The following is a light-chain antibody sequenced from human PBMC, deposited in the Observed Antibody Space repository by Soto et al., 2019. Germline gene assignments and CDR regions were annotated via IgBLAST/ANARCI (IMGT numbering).Light chain of an antibody. V-gene: IGKV3-15*01. J-gene: IGKJ1*01. CDR3: QKYNKWPGT. CDR1: QSVSSN. Sequence: EIVMTQSPATLSVSPGERATLSCRASQSVSSNLAWYQQKPGQAPRLLIYGASTRATGIPARFSGSGSGTDFTLTIRSLQSEDFAVYYCQKYNKWPGTFGQGTKVEIK. CDR2: GAS.